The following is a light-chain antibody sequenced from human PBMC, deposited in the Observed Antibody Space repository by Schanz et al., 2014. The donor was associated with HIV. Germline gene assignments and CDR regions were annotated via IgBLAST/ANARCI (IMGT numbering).Light chain of an antibody. Sequence: EIVLTQSPGTLSLSPGERATLSCRASRTVSNYLAWYQQRPGQAPRLLISGASTRATGIPARFSGSGSGTEFTLTISSLQSEDFAVYYCQQYNTWPRTFGQGTKVELK. CDR1: RTVSNY. J-gene: IGKJ1*01. CDR3: QQYNTWPRT. V-gene: IGKV3-15*01. CDR2: GAS.